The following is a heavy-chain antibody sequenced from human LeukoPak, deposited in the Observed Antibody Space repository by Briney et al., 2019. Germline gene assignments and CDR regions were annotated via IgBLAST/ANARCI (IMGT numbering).Heavy chain of an antibody. CDR3: AKIQYSSSWDDAFDI. CDR1: GFTFSRYY. J-gene: IGHJ3*02. CDR2: INSDGRST. Sequence: GGSLRLSCAASGFTFSRYYMHWVRQAPGKGLVWVSRINSDGRSTTYADSVRGRFTVSRDNAKNTLYLQMNSLRAEDTAVYYCAKIQYSSSWDDAFDIWGQGTMVTVSS. V-gene: IGHV3-74*01. D-gene: IGHD6-13*01.